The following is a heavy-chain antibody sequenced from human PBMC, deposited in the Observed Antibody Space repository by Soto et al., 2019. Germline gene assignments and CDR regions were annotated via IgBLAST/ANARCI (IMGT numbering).Heavy chain of an antibody. D-gene: IGHD4-17*01. V-gene: IGHV4-31*03. CDR3: ARGPPIYGGNSIDY. Sequence: SETLSLTCTVSGGSISSGGYYWSWIRQHPGKGLEWIGYIYYSGSTYYNPSLKSRVTISVDTSKNQFSLKLSSVTAADTAVYYCARGPPIYGGNSIDYWGQGTLVTSPQ. J-gene: IGHJ4*02. CDR2: IYYSGST. CDR1: GGSISSGGYY.